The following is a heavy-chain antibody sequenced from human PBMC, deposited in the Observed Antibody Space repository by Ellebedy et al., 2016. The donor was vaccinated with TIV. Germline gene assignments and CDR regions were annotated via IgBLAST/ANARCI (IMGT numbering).Heavy chain of an antibody. CDR2: INPNSGGT. Sequence: AASVKVSCKASGYTFTGYYMHWVRQAPGQGLEWMGWINPNSGGTNYAQKFQGRVTMTRDTSISTAYMELSRLRSDDTAVYYCAREWDSMNYYDSSGYDYWGQGTLVTVSS. CDR3: AREWDSMNYYDSSGYDY. J-gene: IGHJ4*02. V-gene: IGHV1-2*02. CDR1: GYTFTGYY. D-gene: IGHD3-22*01.